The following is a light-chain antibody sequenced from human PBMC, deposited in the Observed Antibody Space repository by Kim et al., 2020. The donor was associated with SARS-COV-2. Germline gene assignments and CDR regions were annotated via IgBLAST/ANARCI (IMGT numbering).Light chain of an antibody. CDR2: QDS. V-gene: IGLV3-1*01. J-gene: IGLJ2*01. Sequence: VSPGQTASLTCSGDKLGDRYVCWYQQKPGQSPVLVIYQDSKRPSGIPERFSGSNSGNTATLTISGTQAMDEADYYCQAWDSSTAFFGGGTQLTVL. CDR3: QAWDSSTAF. CDR1: KLGDRY.